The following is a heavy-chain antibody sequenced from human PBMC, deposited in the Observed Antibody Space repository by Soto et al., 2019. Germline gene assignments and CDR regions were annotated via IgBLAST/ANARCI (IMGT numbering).Heavy chain of an antibody. J-gene: IGHJ4*02. CDR3: AVGGGDLSLTPFDY. Sequence: QVHLVESGGGVVQPGRSLRLSCVASGFNSKAYGMHWVRQAPGKGLEWVAVISTDGTNQHHADSVKGRFTISRDNFKTTLYLQMNSLRPEDTAVYFCAVGGGDLSLTPFDYWGQGTLVTVSS. CDR2: ISTDGTNQ. D-gene: IGHD3-16*02. V-gene: IGHV3-30-3*01. CDR1: GFNSKAYG.